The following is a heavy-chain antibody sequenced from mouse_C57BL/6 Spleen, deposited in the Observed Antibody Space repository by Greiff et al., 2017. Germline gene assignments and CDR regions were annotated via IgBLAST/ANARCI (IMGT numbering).Heavy chain of an antibody. CDR2: IDPSDSET. Sequence: QVQLQQPGAELVRPGSSVKLSCKASGYTFTSFWMHWVKQRPIQGLEWIGNIDPSDSETHYTQQFKDKATLTVDKSSSTAYMQLSSLTSEDSAVYYCARDYYGSSYGWYFDVWGTGTTVTVAS. CDR1: GYTFTSFW. V-gene: IGHV1-52*01. J-gene: IGHJ1*03. D-gene: IGHD1-1*01. CDR3: ARDYYGSSYGWYFDV.